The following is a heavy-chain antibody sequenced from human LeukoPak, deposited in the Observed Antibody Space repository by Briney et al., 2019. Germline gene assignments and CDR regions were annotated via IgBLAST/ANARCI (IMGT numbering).Heavy chain of an antibody. J-gene: IGHJ4*02. CDR2: IYPDDSDT. D-gene: IGHD6-13*01. CDR1: GYIFTNYW. Sequence: GESLKISCNGSGYIFTNYWIGWVRQMPGKGLEWMGIIYPDDSDTRYSPSFQGHITTSADKSISTAYLQWSSLKASDTAMYYCARPRGRQQLGPFDYWGQGTLVTVSS. V-gene: IGHV5-51*01. CDR3: ARPRGRQQLGPFDY.